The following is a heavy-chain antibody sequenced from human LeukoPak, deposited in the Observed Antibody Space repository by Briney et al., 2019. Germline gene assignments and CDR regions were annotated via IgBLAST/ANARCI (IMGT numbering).Heavy chain of an antibody. V-gene: IGHV1-8*01. J-gene: IGHJ4*02. CDR2: MNPNSGNT. Sequence: GASVKVSCKASGYTFTSYDINWVRQATGQGLEWMGWMNPNSGNTGYAQKFQGRVTMTRNTSISTAYMELSRLRAEDTALYYCAKDLRDYGSGSYGPPGFDYWGQGTLVTVSS. CDR1: GYTFTSYD. D-gene: IGHD3-10*01. CDR3: AKDLRDYGSGSYGPPGFDY.